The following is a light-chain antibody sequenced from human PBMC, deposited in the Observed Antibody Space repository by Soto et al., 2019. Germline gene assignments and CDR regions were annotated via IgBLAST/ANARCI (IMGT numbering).Light chain of an antibody. CDR1: SVGNY. CDR3: SSFTSTTTGV. V-gene: IGLV2-14*01. J-gene: IGLJ3*02. CDR2: EVT. Sequence: QSVLTQPASVSGSPGQSITISCTGTSVGNYVSWYQQHPGKAPKLIIFEVTNRPSGVSDRFSDSQSDNTASLTISGLQAEDEADYYCSSFTSTTTGVFGGGTKVTVL.